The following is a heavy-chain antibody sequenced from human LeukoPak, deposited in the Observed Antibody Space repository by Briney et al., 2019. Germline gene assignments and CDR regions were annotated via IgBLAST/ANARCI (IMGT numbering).Heavy chain of an antibody. J-gene: IGHJ3*02. CDR3: AKSNGYGLVDI. CDR2: INHSGST. Sequence: PSETLSLTCAVYGGPFSGYYWSWIRQPPGKGLEWIGEINHSGSTNYNPSLKSRVTISVDTSKNQFSLKLNSVTAAGTAVYYCAKSNGYGLVDIWGQGTMVTVSS. CDR1: GGPFSGYY. V-gene: IGHV4-34*01. D-gene: IGHD3-10*01.